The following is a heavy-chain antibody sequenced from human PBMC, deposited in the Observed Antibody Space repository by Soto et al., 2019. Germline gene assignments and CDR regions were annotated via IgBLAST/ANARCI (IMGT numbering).Heavy chain of an antibody. CDR1: GYTFTSYG. Sequence: QVQLVQSGTEVKKPGASVKVSCKASGYTFTSYGIGWVRQAPGQGLEWMGWISAYNGKTHYPQKFQGKVTMTTDTSTSTAYMELRSLRYDDTAVYFCAKADSNYAGRFSYYYMDVWGKGTMVNVSS. CDR2: ISAYNGKT. CDR3: AKADSNYAGRFSYYYMDV. D-gene: IGHD4-4*01. V-gene: IGHV1-18*01. J-gene: IGHJ6*03.